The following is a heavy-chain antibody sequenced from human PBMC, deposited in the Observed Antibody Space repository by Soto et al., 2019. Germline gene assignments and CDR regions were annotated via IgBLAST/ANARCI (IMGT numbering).Heavy chain of an antibody. D-gene: IGHD3-3*01. J-gene: IGHJ5*02. CDR3: ARGTYYDFWSGGGLNWFDP. V-gene: IGHV4-30-4*01. Sequence: PSETLSLTCTVSGGSISSGDYYWSWIRQPPGKGLKWIGYIYYSGSTYYNPSLKSRVTISVDTSKNQFSLKLSSVTAADTAVYYCARGTYYDFWSGGGLNWFDPWGQGTLVTVSS. CDR2: IYYSGST. CDR1: GGSISSGDYY.